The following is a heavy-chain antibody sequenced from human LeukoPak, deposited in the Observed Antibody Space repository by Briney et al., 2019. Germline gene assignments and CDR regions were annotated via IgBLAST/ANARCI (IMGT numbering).Heavy chain of an antibody. CDR1: GGSISSGGFS. CDR3: ARVPLAAFDI. J-gene: IGHJ3*02. CDR2: IYYSGSA. Sequence: PSETLSLTCAVSGGSISSGGFSWSWIRQPPGKGLEWIGNIYYSGSAYYNPSLKSRVTISVDTSKNQFSLKRSSVTAADTAVYYCARVPLAAFDIWGPGTMVTVSS. V-gene: IGHV4-30-4*07.